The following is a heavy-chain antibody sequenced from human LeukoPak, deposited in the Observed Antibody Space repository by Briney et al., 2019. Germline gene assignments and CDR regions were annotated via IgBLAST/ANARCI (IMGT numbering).Heavy chain of an antibody. CDR3: ARGITVWEFDY. CDR1: GFTVSRNY. V-gene: IGHV3-66*01. Sequence: GGSLRLSCAASGFTVSRNYMSWVRQAPGKGLEWVSVIYSGGRTYYADSVKGRFTISRDNSKNTLYLQMNRLRAEDTAVYYCARGITVWEFDYWGQGTLVTVSS. D-gene: IGHD4-11*01. J-gene: IGHJ4*02. CDR2: IYSGGRT.